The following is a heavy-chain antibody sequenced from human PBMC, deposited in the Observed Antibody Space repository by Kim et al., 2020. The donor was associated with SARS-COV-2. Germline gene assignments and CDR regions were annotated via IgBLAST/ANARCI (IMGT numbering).Heavy chain of an antibody. J-gene: IGHJ4*02. V-gene: IGHV4-34*01. CDR3: ALYSSSQYYFDY. CDR1: GGSFSGYY. Sequence: ETLSLTCAVYGGSFSGYYWSWIRQPPGKGLEWIGEINHSGSTNYNPSLKSRVTISVDTSKNQFSLKLSSVTAADTAVYYCALYSSSQYYFDYWGQGTLVTVSS. CDR2: INHSGST. D-gene: IGHD6-13*01.